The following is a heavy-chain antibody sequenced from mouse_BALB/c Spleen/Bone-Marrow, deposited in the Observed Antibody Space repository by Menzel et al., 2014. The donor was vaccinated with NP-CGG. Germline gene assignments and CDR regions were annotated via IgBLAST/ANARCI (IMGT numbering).Heavy chain of an antibody. CDR3: ARHHRYAYYFDY. J-gene: IGHJ2*01. CDR2: IHPNSGNT. CDR1: GYTSTNSW. V-gene: IGHV1S130*01. D-gene: IGHD2-14*01. Sequence: QVQLQQSGSVLVRPGASVKLSCKASGYTSTNSWMHWAKQRPGQGLEWIGEIHPNSGNTNYNEKSEGKAKLTVDTSSTTAYVDLSSLTSEDSAVYYCARHHRYAYYFDYWGQGTALTDSS.